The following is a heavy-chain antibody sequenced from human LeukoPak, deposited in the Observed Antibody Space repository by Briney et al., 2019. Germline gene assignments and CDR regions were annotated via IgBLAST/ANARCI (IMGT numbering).Heavy chain of an antibody. V-gene: IGHV1-2*02. CDR3: ARDRVGHYYGSGSYQPFFY. CDR2: INPNSGGT. CDR1: GYTFTGYY. J-gene: IGHJ4*02. Sequence: GASVKVSCKASGYTFTGYYMHWVRQAPGQGLEWRGWINPNSGGTNYAQKLQGRVTMTRDTSISTAYMELSRLRSDDPAVYYCARDRVGHYYGSGSYQPFFYWGQGTLVTISS. D-gene: IGHD3-10*01.